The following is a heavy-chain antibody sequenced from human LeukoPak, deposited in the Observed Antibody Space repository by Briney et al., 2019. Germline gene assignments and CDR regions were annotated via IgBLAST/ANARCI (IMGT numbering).Heavy chain of an antibody. V-gene: IGHV3-30*18. CDR3: AKDGPTGFDY. Sequence: PGRSLRLSCAASGFTFSSYGMHWVRQAPGKGLEWVAVISYDGSNKYCADSVKGRFTISRDNSKNTLYLQMNSLRAEDTAVYYCAKDGPTGFDYWGQGTLVTVSS. CDR2: ISYDGSNK. J-gene: IGHJ4*02. CDR1: GFTFSSYG. D-gene: IGHD3/OR15-3a*01.